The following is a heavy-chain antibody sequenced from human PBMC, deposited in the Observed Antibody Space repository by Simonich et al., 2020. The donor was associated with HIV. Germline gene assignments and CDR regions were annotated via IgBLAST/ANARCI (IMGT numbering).Heavy chain of an antibody. CDR1: GFTFDDDA. CDR3: AKDKGAYYGSGSPVY. D-gene: IGHD3-10*01. CDR2: ISGNSGSI. V-gene: IGHV3-9*01. J-gene: IGHJ4*02. Sequence: EVQLVESGGGLVQPGRSLRLSCAASGFTFDDDAMHWVRQAPGKCLGWVSGISGNSGSICYADSVKGRFTISRDNAKNSLYLQMNSLRAEDTALYYCAKDKGAYYGSGSPVYWGQGTLVTVSS.